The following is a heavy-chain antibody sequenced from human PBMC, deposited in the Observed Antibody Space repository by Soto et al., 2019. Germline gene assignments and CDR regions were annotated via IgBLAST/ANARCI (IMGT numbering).Heavy chain of an antibody. CDR3: AKDRMSYSSVWDPFDV. D-gene: IGHD3-16*02. CDR1: GFTFSSYS. J-gene: IGHJ3*01. CDR2: ISSSSSYI. Sequence: GGSLRLSCAASGFTFSSYSMNWVRQAPGKGLEWVSSISSSSSYIYYADSVKGRFTISRDNAKNTLSLQMSSLRVDDTAIYYCAKDRMSYSSVWDPFDVWGQGTMVTVSS. V-gene: IGHV3-21*04.